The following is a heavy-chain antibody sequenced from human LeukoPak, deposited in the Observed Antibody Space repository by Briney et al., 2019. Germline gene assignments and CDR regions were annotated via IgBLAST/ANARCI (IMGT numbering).Heavy chain of an antibody. CDR2: IYYSGST. J-gene: IGHJ4*02. CDR3: ARVGTMATEDY. V-gene: IGHV4-59*01. Sequence: SETLSLTCTVSGGSIRSYYWTWIRQPPGKGLEWIGYIYYSGSTNYNPSLKSRVTISVDPSKNQISLKVSSVTAADTAVYYCARVGTMATEDYWGQGTLVTVSS. D-gene: IGHD4/OR15-4a*01. CDR1: GGSIRSYY.